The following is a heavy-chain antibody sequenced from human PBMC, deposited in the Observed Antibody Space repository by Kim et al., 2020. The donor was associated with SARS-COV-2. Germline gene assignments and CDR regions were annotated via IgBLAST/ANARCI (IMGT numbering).Heavy chain of an antibody. CDR1: GFAFSTIA. V-gene: IGHV3-23*01. J-gene: IGHJ1*01. Sequence: GGSLRLSCAASGFAFSTIAMNWVRQAPGRGLEWVSTISSSGTNYAASVKSRFTISRDDSKNMLYLQMNSLRGEDTATYYCVKGLYYVASWGQGALVTV. CDR2: ISSSGT. D-gene: IGHD3-16*01. CDR3: VKGLYYVAS.